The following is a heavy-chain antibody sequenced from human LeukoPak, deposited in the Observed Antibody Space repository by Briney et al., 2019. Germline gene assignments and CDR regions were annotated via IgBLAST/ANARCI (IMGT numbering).Heavy chain of an antibody. CDR2: ISSSSSTI. CDR3: ARDIAVTAAGVDY. J-gene: IGHJ4*02. V-gene: IGHV3-48*02. CDR1: GFTFSSYS. D-gene: IGHD2-21*02. Sequence: GGSLTLSCAASGFTFSSYSMNWVRQAPGKGLEWVSYISSSSSTIIYADSVKGRFTISRDNAKNSLYLKMNSLRDEDTAVYYCARDIAVTAAGVDYWGQGTLVTVSS.